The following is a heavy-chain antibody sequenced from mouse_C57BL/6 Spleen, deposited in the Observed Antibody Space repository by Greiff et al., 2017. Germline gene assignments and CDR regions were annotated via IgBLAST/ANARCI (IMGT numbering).Heavy chain of an antibody. CDR2: ISDGGSYT. J-gene: IGHJ2*01. D-gene: IGHD3-1*01. CDR3: AREKGGSGLDY. CDR1: GFTFSSYD. Sequence: EVMLVESGGGLVKPGGSLKLSCAASGFTFSSYDMSWVRQTPEKRLEWVATISDGGSYTYYPDNVKGRFTITRDNAKNNLYLQMSHLKSEDTAMYYCAREKGGSGLDYGGQGTTLTVSS. V-gene: IGHV5-4*01.